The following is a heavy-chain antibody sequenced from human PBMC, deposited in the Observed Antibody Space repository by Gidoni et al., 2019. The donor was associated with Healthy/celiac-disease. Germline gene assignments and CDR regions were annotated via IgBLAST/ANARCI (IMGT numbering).Heavy chain of an antibody. D-gene: IGHD3-3*01. Sequence: EVQLLESGGGLVQPGGSLRLSCAASGFTFSSSAMGWVRQAPGKGLEWVSAISGSGGSTYYADSVKGRFTISRDNSKNTLYLQMNSLRAEDTAVYYCAKDHRITIFGVVIGTFDYWGQGTLVTVSS. V-gene: IGHV3-23*01. CDR1: GFTFSSSA. CDR3: AKDHRITIFGVVIGTFDY. CDR2: ISGSGGST. J-gene: IGHJ4*02.